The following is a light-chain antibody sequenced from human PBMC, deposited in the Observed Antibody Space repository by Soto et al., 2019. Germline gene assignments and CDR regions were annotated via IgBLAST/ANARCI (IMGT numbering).Light chain of an antibody. V-gene: IGKV1-39*01. J-gene: IGKJ1*01. CDR3: QQSSSTPRT. CDR1: QSISIY. CDR2: AAS. Sequence: DIQMTQSPSSLSASVGDRVTITCRASQSISIYLNWYQQKPGKAPNLLIYAASSLQSGVPSRFSGSGSGTDFTLTISSLQPEDFATYYCQQSSSTPRTFGKGTKVDIK.